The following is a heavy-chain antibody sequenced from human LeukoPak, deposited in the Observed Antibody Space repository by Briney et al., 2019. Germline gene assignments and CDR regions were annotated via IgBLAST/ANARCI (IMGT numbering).Heavy chain of an antibody. CDR1: GGSFSGYY. Sequence: SETLSLTCAVYGGSFSGYYWSWIRQPPGKGLEWIGEINHSGSTNYNPSLKSRVTISVDTSKNQFSLKLGSVTAADTAVYYCARHLGGIAAAAPTQYYYYYYGMDVWGQGTTVTVSS. J-gene: IGHJ6*02. V-gene: IGHV4-34*01. D-gene: IGHD6-13*01. CDR2: INHSGST. CDR3: ARHLGGIAAAAPTQYYYYYYGMDV.